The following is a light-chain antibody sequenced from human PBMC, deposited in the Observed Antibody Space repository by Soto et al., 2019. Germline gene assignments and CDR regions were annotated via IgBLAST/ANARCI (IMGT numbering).Light chain of an antibody. CDR2: GAS. Sequence: EIVMTQSPATLSVSPGERVTLSCRASQSISRNLAWYQHKPGQAPRVLIHGASTRATGISARFSGSGSGTEFTLTISSLQSEDFAVYYCQQYKNWPYTFGQGTKLEIK. V-gene: IGKV3-15*01. CDR3: QQYKNWPYT. J-gene: IGKJ2*01. CDR1: QSISRN.